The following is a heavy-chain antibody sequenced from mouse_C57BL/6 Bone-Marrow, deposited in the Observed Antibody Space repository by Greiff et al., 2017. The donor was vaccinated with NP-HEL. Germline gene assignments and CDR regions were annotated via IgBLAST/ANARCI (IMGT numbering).Heavy chain of an antibody. CDR1: GYTFTSYW. CDR3: AQVYYGSSYYFDY. J-gene: IGHJ2*01. D-gene: IGHD1-1*01. CDR2: IDPSDSYT. Sequence: QVQLQQPGAELVKPGASVKLSCKASGYTFTSYWMQWVKQRPGQGLEWIGEIDPSDSYTNYNQKFKGKATLTVDTSSSTAYMQLSSLTSEDSAVYCCAQVYYGSSYYFDYWGQGTTLTVSS. V-gene: IGHV1-50*01.